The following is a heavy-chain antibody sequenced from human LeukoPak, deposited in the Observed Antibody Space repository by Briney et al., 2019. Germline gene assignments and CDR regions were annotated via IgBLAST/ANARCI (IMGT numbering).Heavy chain of an antibody. CDR3: ARGLASYCSGGSCYPVGY. J-gene: IGHJ4*02. CDR2: IWYDGSNK. Sequence: PGRSLRLSCAASGFTFSSYVMHWVRQAPGKGLEWVAVIWYDGSNKYYADSVKGRFTISRDNSKNTLYLQMNSLRAEDTAVYYCARGLASYCSGGSCYPVGYWGQGTLVTVSS. D-gene: IGHD2-15*01. CDR1: GFTFSSYV. V-gene: IGHV3-33*01.